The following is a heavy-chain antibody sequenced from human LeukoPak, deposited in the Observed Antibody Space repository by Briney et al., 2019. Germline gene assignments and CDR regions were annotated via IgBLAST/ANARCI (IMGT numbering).Heavy chain of an antibody. V-gene: IGHV3-23*01. CDR2: ISGSGGST. Sequence: GGSLRLSCAASGFTSSSYALSWVCQAPGKGLEWVSGISGSGGSTYYADSVKGRLTISRDNSKNTLYLQMNSLRAEDTAVYYCAKGDGYNYDNWFDPWGQGTLVTVSS. CDR1: GFTSSSYA. CDR3: AKGDGYNYDNWFDP. J-gene: IGHJ5*02. D-gene: IGHD5-24*01.